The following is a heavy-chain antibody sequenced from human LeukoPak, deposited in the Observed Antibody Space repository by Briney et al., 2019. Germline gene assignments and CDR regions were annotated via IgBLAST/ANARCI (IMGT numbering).Heavy chain of an antibody. CDR1: GGSISSGDYY. V-gene: IGHV4-30-4*01. J-gene: IGHJ4*02. D-gene: IGHD2-21*01. CDR3: ASFYQAYYFDY. CDR2: IYYSGST. Sequence: SETLSLTCTVSGGSISSGDYYWSCIRQPPGKGLEWIGYIYYSGSTYYSPSLKSRVTISVDTSKNQFSLKLSSVTAADTAVYYCASFYQAYYFDYWGQGTLVTVSS.